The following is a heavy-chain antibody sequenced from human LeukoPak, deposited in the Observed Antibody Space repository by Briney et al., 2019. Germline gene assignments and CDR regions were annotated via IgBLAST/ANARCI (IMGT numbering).Heavy chain of an antibody. D-gene: IGHD3-16*02. CDR1: VGSISSSSYY. CDR3: ARYDVWGSYRAFDY. V-gene: IGHV4-39*07. J-gene: IGHJ4*02. Sequence: SETLSLTCTVSVGSISSSSYYWGRIRQPPGRGLEWIGTIYHSGTTYYNPSLKSRVTISVDTSRNQFSLKLSSVTAADTAVYYCARYDVWGSYRAFDYWGQGTLVTVFS. CDR2: IYHSGTT.